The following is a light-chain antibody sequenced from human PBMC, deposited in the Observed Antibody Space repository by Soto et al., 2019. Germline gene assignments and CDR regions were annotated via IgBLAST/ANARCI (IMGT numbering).Light chain of an antibody. Sequence: DIQLTQSPSFLSPSIGDSVTITCRASQVVITSLSWYQVKPGKATKLLIYAASTLESGVPSRFSATVSGTEFSLTITSLQPEDFATYYCQQLFDSPITFGQGTRLEIK. CDR1: QVVITS. CDR2: AAS. J-gene: IGKJ5*01. CDR3: QQLFDSPIT. V-gene: IGKV1-9*01.